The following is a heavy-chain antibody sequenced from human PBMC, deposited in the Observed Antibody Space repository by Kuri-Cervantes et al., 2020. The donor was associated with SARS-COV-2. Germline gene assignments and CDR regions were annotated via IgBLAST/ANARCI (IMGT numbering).Heavy chain of an antibody. D-gene: IGHD4-17*01. CDR3: ARYGRNGELNWFDP. Sequence: SVILSLTCTVSGGYVSSGSYYWSWIRQPPGKGLEWIGYIYYSGSTNYNPSLKSRVTISVDTSKNQFYLQLGSVTAADTAVYYCARYGRNGELNWFDPWGQGTRVTVSS. J-gene: IGHJ5*02. CDR2: IYYSGST. V-gene: IGHV4-61*01. CDR1: GGYVSSGSYY.